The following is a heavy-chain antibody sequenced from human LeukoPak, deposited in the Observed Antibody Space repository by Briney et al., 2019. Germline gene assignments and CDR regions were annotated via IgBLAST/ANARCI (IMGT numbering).Heavy chain of an antibody. CDR2: IYTSGST. CDR3: ARGIAARLYYYYYMDV. Sequence: SETLSLTCTVSGGSISSYYWSWIRQPAGKGLEWIGRIYTSGSTNYNPSLKSRVTMSVDTSKNQFSLKLSSATAADTAVYYCARGIAARLYYYYYMDVWGKGTTVTVSS. D-gene: IGHD6-6*01. V-gene: IGHV4-4*07. J-gene: IGHJ6*03. CDR1: GGSISSYY.